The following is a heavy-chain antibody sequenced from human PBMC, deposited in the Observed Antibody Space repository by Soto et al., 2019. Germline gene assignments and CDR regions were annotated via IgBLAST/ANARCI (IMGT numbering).Heavy chain of an antibody. V-gene: IGHV4-39*01. Sequence: QLQLQESGPGLVKPSETLSLTCTVSGGSISSSSYYWGWIRQPPGKGLEWIGSIYYSGSTYYNPPLKSRVTISVDPSKNQFSLKLSSVTAADTAVYSCARQRGDGDFWSGPTSYYYYYGMDVWGQGTTVTVSS. CDR3: ARQRGDGDFWSGPTSYYYYYGMDV. J-gene: IGHJ6*02. CDR2: IYYSGST. D-gene: IGHD3-3*01. CDR1: GGSISSSSYY.